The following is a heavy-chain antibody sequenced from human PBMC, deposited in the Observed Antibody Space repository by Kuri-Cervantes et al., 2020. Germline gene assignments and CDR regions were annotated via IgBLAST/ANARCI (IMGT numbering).Heavy chain of an antibody. CDR2: ISSSSSYI. J-gene: IGHJ6*02. CDR3: ARDSGYSSSWYDYYYYGMDV. CDR1: GFTFSSYS. V-gene: IGHV3-21*01. Sequence: GGSLRLSCAASGFTFSSYSMNWVRQAPGKGLEWVSSISSSSSYIYYADSVKGRFTISRDNAKNSLYLQMNSLRAEDTAVYYCARDSGYSSSWYDYYYYGMDVWGQGTTVTVSS. D-gene: IGHD6-13*01.